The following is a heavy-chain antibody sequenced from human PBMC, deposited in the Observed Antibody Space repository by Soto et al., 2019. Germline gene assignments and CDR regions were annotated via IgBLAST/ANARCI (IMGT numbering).Heavy chain of an antibody. CDR1: GFSFSYYG. V-gene: IGHV3-30*18. J-gene: IGHJ4*02. CDR3: AKGGSFDI. Sequence: QVQLVESGGSVVQPGGSRRLSCAASGFSFSYYGLHWVRQAPGKGLEWLALITHDGYNRYYVYSVKGRFTISRDNSKNTIFLQMNSLKSEDTAVYYCAKGGSFDIWGQGTPVTVSS. D-gene: IGHD6-6*01. CDR2: ITHDGYNR.